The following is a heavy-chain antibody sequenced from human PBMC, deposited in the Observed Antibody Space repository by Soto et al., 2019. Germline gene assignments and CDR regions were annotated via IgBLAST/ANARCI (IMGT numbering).Heavy chain of an antibody. Sequence: SETLSLTCAVYGGSFSGYYWSWIRQPPGKGLEWIGEINHSGSTNYNPSLKSRVTISVDTSKNQFSLKLSSVTAADTAVYYCAATLGTPHYFDCWGPGSLVTVSS. V-gene: IGHV4-34*01. CDR1: GGSFSGYY. CDR2: INHSGST. J-gene: IGHJ4*02. D-gene: IGHD7-27*01. CDR3: AATLGTPHYFDC.